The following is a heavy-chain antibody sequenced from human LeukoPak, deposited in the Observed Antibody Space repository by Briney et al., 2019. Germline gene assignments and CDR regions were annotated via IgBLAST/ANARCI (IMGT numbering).Heavy chain of an antibody. CDR1: GFTFSSYS. Sequence: GGSLRLSCAASGFTFSSYSMNWVRQAPGKGLEWISYITSSGSAIYHADSVKGRFTISRDDAENSLYLQMNSLRDEDTAVYYCARDLGYAFDIWGLGTMVTASA. J-gene: IGHJ3*02. CDR3: ARDLGYAFDI. CDR2: ITSSGSAI. D-gene: IGHD2-2*03. V-gene: IGHV3-48*02.